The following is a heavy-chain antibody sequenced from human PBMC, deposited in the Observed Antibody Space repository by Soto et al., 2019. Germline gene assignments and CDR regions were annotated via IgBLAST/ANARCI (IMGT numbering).Heavy chain of an antibody. Sequence: SETLSLTCAVSGGSISSSNWWSWVRQPPGKGLEWIGEIYHSGSTNYNPSLKSRVTISVDKSKNQFSLKLSSVTAADTAVYYCASGRYCISTSCYSSFDYWGQGTLVTVSS. V-gene: IGHV4-4*02. D-gene: IGHD2-2*01. CDR1: GGSISSSNW. CDR3: ASGRYCISTSCYSSFDY. J-gene: IGHJ4*02. CDR2: IYHSGST.